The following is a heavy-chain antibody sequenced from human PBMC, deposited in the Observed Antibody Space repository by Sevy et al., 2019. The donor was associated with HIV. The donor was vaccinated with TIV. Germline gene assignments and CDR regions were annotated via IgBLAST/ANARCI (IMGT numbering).Heavy chain of an antibody. CDR3: AGGSYYDSSGYYKEYYFDY. V-gene: IGHV1-69*13. CDR2: IIPIFGTA. Sequence: ASVKVSCKASGGTFSSYAISWVRQAPGQGLEWMGGIIPIFGTANYAQKFQGRVTITADESTSTAYMGLSSLRSEDTAVYYCAGGSYYDSSGYYKEYYFDYWGQGTLVTVSS. D-gene: IGHD3-22*01. J-gene: IGHJ4*02. CDR1: GGTFSSYA.